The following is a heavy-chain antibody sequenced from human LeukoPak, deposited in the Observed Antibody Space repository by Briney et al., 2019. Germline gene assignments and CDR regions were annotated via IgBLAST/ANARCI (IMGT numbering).Heavy chain of an antibody. CDR1: GFTFTSYA. Sequence: GGSLRLSCAASGFTFTSYAIHWVRLAPGRGLEWVSTISGNGGSTYYADSVKGRFTISRDNSENTVSLQMNSLRAEDTAVYYCAKGFDYYYYGMDVWGQGTTVTVSS. CDR3: AKGFDYYYYGMDV. V-gene: IGHV3-23*01. J-gene: IGHJ6*02. CDR2: ISGNGGST.